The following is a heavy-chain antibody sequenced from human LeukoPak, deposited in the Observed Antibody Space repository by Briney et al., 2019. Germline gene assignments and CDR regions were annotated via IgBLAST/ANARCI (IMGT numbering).Heavy chain of an antibody. CDR1: GYTFTSYG. CDR3: ARLIYLYSNRRDFDY. J-gene: IGHJ4*02. CDR2: ISAYNGNT. Sequence: APVKVSCKASGYTFTSYGISWVRQAPGQGLEWMGWISAYNGNTNYAQKLQGRVTMTTDTSTSTAYMELRSLRSDDTAVYYCARLIYLYSNRRDFDYWGQGTLVTVSS. V-gene: IGHV1-18*01. D-gene: IGHD6-13*01.